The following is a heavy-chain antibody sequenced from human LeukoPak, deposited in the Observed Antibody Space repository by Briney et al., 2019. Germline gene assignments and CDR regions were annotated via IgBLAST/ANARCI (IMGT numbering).Heavy chain of an antibody. Sequence: ASVKVSCKASGYTFPSYFMHWVRQAPGQGLEWMGIINPTGGSTTYAQKFQGRVTMTRDTSTSTVYMELSSLRSEDTAVYYCARGYYDSSGYYFTYYFDYWGQGTLVTVSS. D-gene: IGHD3-22*01. CDR3: ARGYYDSSGYYFTYYFDY. V-gene: IGHV1-46*01. CDR1: GYTFPSYF. CDR2: INPTGGST. J-gene: IGHJ4*02.